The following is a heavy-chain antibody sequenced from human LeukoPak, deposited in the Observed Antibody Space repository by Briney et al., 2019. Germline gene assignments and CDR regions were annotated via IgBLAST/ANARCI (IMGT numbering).Heavy chain of an antibody. Sequence: SETLSLTCAVSGGSIGSRNWWSWVRQPPGKGLQWIGEIYQCGSSIYNPSLRSRVTMSVDKSKDQLSLKLSSVTAADTAVYYCARGIGAADFWGQGILVTVSS. D-gene: IGHD3-10*01. CDR1: GGSIGSRNW. J-gene: IGHJ4*02. CDR2: IYQCGSS. CDR3: ARGIGAADF. V-gene: IGHV4-4*02.